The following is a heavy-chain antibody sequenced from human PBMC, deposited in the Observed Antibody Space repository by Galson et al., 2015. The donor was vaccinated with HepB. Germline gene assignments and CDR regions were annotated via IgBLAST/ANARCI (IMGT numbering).Heavy chain of an antibody. Sequence: TLSLTCTVSGGSISSGGYYWSWIRQRPGKGLEWIGYIYYSGSTYYNPSPKSRVTISVDTSKNQSSLKLSSVTAADTAVYYCARVNLTIFGVANYYYGMDVWGQGTTVTVSS. CDR1: GGSISSGGYY. CDR2: IYYSGST. CDR3: ARVNLTIFGVANYYYGMDV. D-gene: IGHD3-3*01. V-gene: IGHV4-31*03. J-gene: IGHJ6*02.